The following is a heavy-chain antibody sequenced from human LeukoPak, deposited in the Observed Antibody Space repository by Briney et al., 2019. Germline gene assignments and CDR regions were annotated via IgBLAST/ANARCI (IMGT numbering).Heavy chain of an antibody. J-gene: IGHJ2*01. V-gene: IGHV3-7*04. CDR1: GFTFSRFW. D-gene: IGHD3-22*01. CDR3: ARDRDSRWDFDP. CDR2: IDQSGGRN. Sequence: GGSLRLSCAASGFTFSRFWMNWVRQAPGRGLEWVANIDQSGGRNNYVDSVKGRFTISRDNAKNSLFLEMSSLRADDTAVYYCARDRDSRWDFDPWGRGTLVTVSS.